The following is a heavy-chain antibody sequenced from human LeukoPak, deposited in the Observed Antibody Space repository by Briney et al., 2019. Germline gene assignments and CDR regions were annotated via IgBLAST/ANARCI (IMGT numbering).Heavy chain of an antibody. J-gene: IGHJ3*02. CDR1: GGSISSYY. CDR3: ARFRDYYDCLWAFDI. V-gene: IGHV4-59*01. Sequence: SETLSLTCTVSGGSISSYYWSWIRQPPGKGLEWIGYIYYSGSTNYNPSLKSRVTISVDTSKNQFSLNLSSVSGADTAVYYCARFRDYYDCLWAFDIWGQGTMVTVSS. CDR2: IYYSGST. D-gene: IGHD3-22*01.